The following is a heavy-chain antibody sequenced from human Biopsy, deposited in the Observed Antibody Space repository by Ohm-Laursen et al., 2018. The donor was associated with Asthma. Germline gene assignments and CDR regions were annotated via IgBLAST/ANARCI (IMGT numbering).Heavy chain of an antibody. CDR3: AKDLYGSGSYILIA. CDR1: GFIFDDYI. J-gene: IGHJ4*02. Sequence: SLRLSCAASGFIFDDYIMHWVRQAPGKGLEWVSHITWDSASTVYADSVKGRFTVSRDNAKNSVYLQMNSLRVEDTAMYYCAKDLYGSGSYILIAWGQGTLVTVSS. V-gene: IGHV3-9*01. CDR2: ITWDSAST. D-gene: IGHD3-10*01.